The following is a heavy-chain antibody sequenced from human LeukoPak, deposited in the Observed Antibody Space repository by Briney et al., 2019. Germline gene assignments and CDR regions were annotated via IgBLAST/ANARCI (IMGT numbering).Heavy chain of an antibody. CDR3: AKDLISMVRGSAMDV. V-gene: IGHV3-21*01. CDR2: ISSSSSYI. J-gene: IGHJ6*02. D-gene: IGHD3-10*01. CDR1: GFTFSSYS. Sequence: GGSLRLSCAASGFTFSSYSVNWVRQAPGKGLEWVSSISSSSSYIYYADSVKGRFTISRDDSKKTVYLQMNSLRAEDTAVYYCAKDLISMVRGSAMDVWGQGTTVTVSS.